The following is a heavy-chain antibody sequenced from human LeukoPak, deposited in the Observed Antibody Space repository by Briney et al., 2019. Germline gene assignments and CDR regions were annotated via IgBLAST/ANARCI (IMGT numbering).Heavy chain of an antibody. D-gene: IGHD5-12*01. CDR1: GFTFSSYE. CDR3: TSYIVATTFDL. V-gene: IGHV3-15*01. Sequence: GGSLRLSCAASGFTFSSYEMNWVRQAPGKGLEWVGRIKGKTDGGTTDYAAPVKGRFTISRDDSKNTLYLQMNSLKTEDTAVYYCTSYIVATTFDLWGQGTMVTVPS. CDR2: IKGKTDGGTT. J-gene: IGHJ3*01.